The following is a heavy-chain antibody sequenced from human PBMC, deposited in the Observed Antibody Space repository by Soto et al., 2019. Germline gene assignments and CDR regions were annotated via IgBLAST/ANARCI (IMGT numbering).Heavy chain of an antibody. V-gene: IGHV4-59*01. CDR3: ASGKDYGDSYYYYYYMDV. J-gene: IGHJ6*03. D-gene: IGHD4-17*01. CDR1: GGSISSYY. CDR2: IYYSGST. Sequence: PSETLSLTCTVSGGSISSYYWSWIRQPPGKGLEWIGYIYYSGSTNYNPSPKSRVTISVDTSKNQFSLKLSSVTAADTAVYYCASGKDYGDSYYYYYYMDVWGKGTTVTVSS.